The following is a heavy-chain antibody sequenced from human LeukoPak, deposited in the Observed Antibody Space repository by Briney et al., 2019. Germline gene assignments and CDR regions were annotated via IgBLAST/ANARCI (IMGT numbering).Heavy chain of an antibody. CDR3: ARHMERWQQFTRSLDY. V-gene: IGHV3-48*03. D-gene: IGHD5-24*01. CDR1: GFTFSSYE. Sequence: GGSLRLSCAASGFTFSSYEMNWVRQAPGKGLEWVSYISSSGSTIYYADSVKGRFTISRDDAKNSLYLQMNSLRAEDTAVYYCARHMERWQQFTRSLDYWGQGTLVTVSS. J-gene: IGHJ4*02. CDR2: ISSSGSTI.